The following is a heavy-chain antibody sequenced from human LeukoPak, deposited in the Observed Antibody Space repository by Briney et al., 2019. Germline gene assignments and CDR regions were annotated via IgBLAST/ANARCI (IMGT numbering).Heavy chain of an antibody. Sequence: GGSLRLSCLASGFTVSSTYMSWVRQAPGTGLEWVSVTYSGGSTYYADSVKGRFTISRDNSKNTLYLQMNSLRAEDTAVYYCAKDGATMVRGVIIYYYYMDGWGKGTTVTISS. J-gene: IGHJ6*03. CDR3: AKDGATMVRGVIIYYYYMDG. CDR2: TYSGGST. D-gene: IGHD3-10*01. V-gene: IGHV3-53*01. CDR1: GFTVSSTY.